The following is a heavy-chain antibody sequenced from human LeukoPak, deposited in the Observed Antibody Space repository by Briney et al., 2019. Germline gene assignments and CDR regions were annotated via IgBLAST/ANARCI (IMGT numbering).Heavy chain of an antibody. V-gene: IGHV4-4*02. J-gene: IGHJ4*02. Sequence: SGTLSLTCGVSGGSITRTNWWSWVRQPPRQGLEWIGEVSLTGLTNYNPSLSSRVIMALDTSKNHLSLNLTSVTAADTAVYYCTRENVAFSPFGYWGQGTLVTVPS. CDR2: VSLTGLT. CDR3: TRENVAFSPFGY. CDR1: GGSITRTNW. D-gene: IGHD2-21*01.